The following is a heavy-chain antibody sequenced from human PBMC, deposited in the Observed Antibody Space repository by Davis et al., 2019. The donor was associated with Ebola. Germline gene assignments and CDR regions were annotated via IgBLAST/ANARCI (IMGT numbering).Heavy chain of an antibody. J-gene: IGHJ5*02. Sequence: GESLKISCAASGFTFSSYSMNWVRQAPGKGLEWVSSISSSSSYIYYADSVKGRFTISRDNAKNSLYLQMNSLRAEDTAEYYCARGLWGLAAAGTLWDWFDPWGQGTLVTVSS. CDR2: ISSSSSYI. V-gene: IGHV3-21*01. CDR3: ARGLWGLAAAGTLWDWFDP. CDR1: GFTFSSYS. D-gene: IGHD6-13*01.